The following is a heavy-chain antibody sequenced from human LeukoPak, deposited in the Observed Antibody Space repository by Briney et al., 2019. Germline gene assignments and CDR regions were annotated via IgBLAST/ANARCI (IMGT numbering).Heavy chain of an antibody. CDR1: GXSFTNYW. V-gene: IGHV5-10-1*01. J-gene: IGHJ4*02. CDR2: IDPSDSNT. CDR3: ARFDSSGWNVY. D-gene: IGHD6-25*01. Sequence: GESLKISFKGSGXSFTNYWISWVRQMPGKGLEWMGRIDPSDSNTNYSPSYQGHVTISADKSISTAYLQWRSLKASDTAMYYCARFDSSGWNVYWGQGTLVTVSS.